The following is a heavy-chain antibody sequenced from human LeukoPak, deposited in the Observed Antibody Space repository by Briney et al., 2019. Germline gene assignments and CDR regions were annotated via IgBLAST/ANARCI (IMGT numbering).Heavy chain of an antibody. CDR3: ARGRLGDNGSFDY. CDR2: INHSGST. CDR1: GGSFSGYY. V-gene: IGHV4-34*01. D-gene: IGHD3-10*01. Sequence: PSETPSLTCAVYGGSFSGYYWSWIRQPPGKGLEWIGEINHSGSTNYNPSLKSRVTISVDTSKNQFSLKLSSVTAADTAVYYCARGRLGDNGSFDYWGQGTLVTVSS. J-gene: IGHJ4*02.